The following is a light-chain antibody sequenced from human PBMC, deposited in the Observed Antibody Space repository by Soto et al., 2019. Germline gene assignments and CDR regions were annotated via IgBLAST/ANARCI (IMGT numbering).Light chain of an antibody. CDR3: HQRSSWPRT. V-gene: IGKV3-11*01. CDR1: QSVISGY. Sequence: EIVLTQSPVTLSLSPGDRATLSCRASQSVISGYLTWYQHKPGQAPRLLIYDASSRAPGIPARFSGSGSGTDFTLTITSLEPEDFAVYYCHQRSSWPRTFGQGTKLE. J-gene: IGKJ2*01. CDR2: DAS.